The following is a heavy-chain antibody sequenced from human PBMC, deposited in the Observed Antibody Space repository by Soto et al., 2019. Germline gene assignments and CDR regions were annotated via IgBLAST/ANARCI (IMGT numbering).Heavy chain of an antibody. D-gene: IGHD5-12*01. CDR1: GFTFSSYA. CDR3: AKFEYSGYEKYYFDY. V-gene: IGHV3-23*01. CDR2: ISGSGGST. J-gene: IGHJ4*02. Sequence: PGGSLRLSCAASGFTFSSYAMSWVRQAPGKGLEWVSAISGSGGSTYYADSVKGRFTISRDNSKNTLYLQMNSLRAEDTAVYYCAKFEYSGYEKYYFDYWGQGTLVTVSS.